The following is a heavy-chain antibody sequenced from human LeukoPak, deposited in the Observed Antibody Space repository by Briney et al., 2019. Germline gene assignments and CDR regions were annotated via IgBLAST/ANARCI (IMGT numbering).Heavy chain of an antibody. CDR3: ARDGGAYCGGDCYSNY. CDR2: ISAYNGNT. J-gene: IGHJ4*02. V-gene: IGHV1-18*01. CDR1: GYTFTSYG. Sequence: ASVKVPCKASGYTFTSYGISWVRQAPGQGLEWMGWISAYNGNTNYAQKLQGRVTMTTDTSTSTAYMELWSLRSDDTAVYYCARDGGAYCGGDCYSNYWGQGTLVTVSS. D-gene: IGHD2-21*02.